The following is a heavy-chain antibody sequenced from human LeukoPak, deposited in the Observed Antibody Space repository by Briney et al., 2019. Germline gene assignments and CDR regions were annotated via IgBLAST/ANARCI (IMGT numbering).Heavy chain of an antibody. CDR2: IYSGGST. CDR1: GFTVSSNY. Sequence: GGSLRLSCAASGFTVSSNYMSWVRQAPGKGLEWVSVIYSGGSTYYADSVKGRFTISRDNSKNTLYLQMNSLRAEDTAVYYCAKVLQGYWYFDLWGRGTLVTVSS. J-gene: IGHJ2*01. CDR3: AKVLQGYWYFDL. V-gene: IGHV3-53*01.